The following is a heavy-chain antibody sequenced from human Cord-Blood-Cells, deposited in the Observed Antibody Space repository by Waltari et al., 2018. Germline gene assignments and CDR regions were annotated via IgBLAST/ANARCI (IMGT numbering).Heavy chain of an antibody. D-gene: IGHD3-22*01. CDR2: INHRGST. CDR3: ARCDSSGYKEAFAI. J-gene: IGHJ3*02. CDR1: GGSFSGDY. V-gene: IGHV4-34*01. Sequence: QVQLQQWGAGRLKPAETLSLTCDEQGGSFSGDYGRWNRQPPGKGLEWIGEINHRGSTNYNPSLKSRVTISVDTSKTQFSLKRSSVTAAATAVYYCARCDSSGYKEAFAICGQGTMVTVSS.